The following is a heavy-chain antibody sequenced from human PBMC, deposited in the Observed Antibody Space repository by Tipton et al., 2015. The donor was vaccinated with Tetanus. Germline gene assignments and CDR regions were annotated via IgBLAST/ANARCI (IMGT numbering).Heavy chain of an antibody. D-gene: IGHD3-22*01. Sequence: TLSLTCTVSGGSISSDAHYWSWIRQAPGKGLEWLGYISHSGTTNYNPSLMSRVTLSLDTARGQFSLKLTSVTAADAAVYFCARDRRDFAYDSRGFYSPLYYFDNWGQGVRVTVSS. V-gene: IGHV4-30-4*01. J-gene: IGHJ4*02. CDR2: ISHSGTT. CDR1: GGSISSDAHY. CDR3: ARDRRDFAYDSRGFYSPLYYFDN.